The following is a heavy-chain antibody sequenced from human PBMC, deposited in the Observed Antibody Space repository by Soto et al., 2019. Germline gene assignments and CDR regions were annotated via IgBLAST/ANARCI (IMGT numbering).Heavy chain of an antibody. CDR2: IYYSGTT. CDR1: GDSISTYDYY. Sequence: SETLSLTCTVSGDSISTYDYYWSWLRQPPGKGLQWIGYIYYSGTTYYNPSLKSRVTLSMDTSKNQFSLRLSSVTAADTAVYYCARGIGVFDSWGQGTLVTVSS. D-gene: IGHD3-10*01. J-gene: IGHJ4*02. V-gene: IGHV4-30-4*01. CDR3: ARGIGVFDS.